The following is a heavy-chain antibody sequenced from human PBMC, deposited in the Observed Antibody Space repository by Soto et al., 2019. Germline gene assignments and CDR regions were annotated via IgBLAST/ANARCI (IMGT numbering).Heavy chain of an antibody. V-gene: IGHV3-23*01. D-gene: IGHD6-13*01. J-gene: IGHJ6*02. Sequence: PGGSLRLSCAASGFTFSSYAMSWVRQAPGKGLEWVSAISGSGGSTYYADSVKGRFTISRDNSKNTLYLQMNSLRAEDTAVYYCAKYIDSSSWLHYYYYYYGMDVWGQGTTVTVSS. CDR1: GFTFSSYA. CDR3: AKYIDSSSWLHYYYYYYGMDV. CDR2: ISGSGGST.